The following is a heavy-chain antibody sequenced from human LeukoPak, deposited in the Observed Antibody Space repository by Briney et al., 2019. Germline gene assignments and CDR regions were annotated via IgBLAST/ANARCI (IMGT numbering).Heavy chain of an antibody. CDR2: INHSGST. CDR1: GGSFSGYY. V-gene: IGHV4-34*01. CDR3: ARGRYYYDSSGYWYYFDY. Sequence: PSETLSLTCAVYGGSFSGYYWRWIRQPPGKGLEWIGEINHSGSTNYNPSLKSRVTISVDTSKNQFSLKLSSVTAADTAVYYCARGRYYYDSSGYWYYFDYWGQGTLVTVSS. J-gene: IGHJ4*02. D-gene: IGHD3-22*01.